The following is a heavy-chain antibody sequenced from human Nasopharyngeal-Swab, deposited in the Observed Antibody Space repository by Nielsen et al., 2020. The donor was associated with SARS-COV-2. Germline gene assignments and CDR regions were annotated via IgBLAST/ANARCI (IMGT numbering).Heavy chain of an antibody. CDR3: AREGHDPGSFDY. V-gene: IGHV6-1*01. CDR1: GDRVSSNSAA. CDR2: TYYRSKWYN. J-gene: IGHJ4*02. Sequence: SQTLSLTCAISGDRVSSNSAAWTWLRQSPSRGLEWLGRTYYRSKWYNDYAVSVKSRMTINPDTSKNQFSLQLNSVTPEDTAVYYCAREGHDPGSFDYWGQGTLVTVSS. D-gene: IGHD5-12*01.